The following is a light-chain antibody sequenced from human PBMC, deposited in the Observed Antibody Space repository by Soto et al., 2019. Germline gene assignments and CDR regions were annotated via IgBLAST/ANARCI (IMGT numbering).Light chain of an antibody. CDR2: KAS. V-gene: IGKV1-5*03. CDR3: QQYNSYSWT. CDR1: QSISTW. J-gene: IGKJ1*01. Sequence: IQMTQSPSTLPASVGDRVTITCRANQSISTWLAWYQQKPGKAPNLLIYKASRLETGVPSRFSGSGSGTEFTLTISSLQPDDFATYYCQQYNSYSWTFGQGTKVDIK.